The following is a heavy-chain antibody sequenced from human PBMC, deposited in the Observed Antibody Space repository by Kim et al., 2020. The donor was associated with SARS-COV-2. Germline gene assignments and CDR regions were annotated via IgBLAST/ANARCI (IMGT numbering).Heavy chain of an antibody. V-gene: IGHV3-13*01. J-gene: IGHJ6*02. CDR1: GFTFSSHD. Sequence: GGSLRLSCAASGFTFSSHDMHWVRQATGKGLEWVSGIGGAGEKYYQGTVRGGCTIARENAKNSLYLQLNSLTVGDTAVYYCVIDLSGSNYYYGMDVWGPGTTVTVSS. D-gene: IGHD1-26*01. CDR3: VIDLSGSNYYYGMDV. CDR2: IGGAGEK.